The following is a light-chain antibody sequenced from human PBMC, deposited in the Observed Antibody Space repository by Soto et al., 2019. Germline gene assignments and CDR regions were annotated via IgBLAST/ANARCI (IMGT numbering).Light chain of an antibody. Sequence: QSVLTQPASVSGSPGQSITISCTGTSSDIGGYNYVSWYQHHPGRAPKLIIYDVSNRPSGVSNRFSGSKSGNTASLTISGLQAEDEADYYCSSYTFSSLLVFGGGTKLTVL. J-gene: IGLJ2*01. CDR1: SSDIGGYNY. CDR3: SSYTFSSLLV. CDR2: DVS. V-gene: IGLV2-14*03.